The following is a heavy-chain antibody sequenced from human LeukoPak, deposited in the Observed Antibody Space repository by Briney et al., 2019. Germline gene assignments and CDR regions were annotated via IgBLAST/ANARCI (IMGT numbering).Heavy chain of an antibody. CDR2: IIPIFGTA. CDR3: ARDKQQLAPYNWFDP. CDR1: GGTFSSYA. D-gene: IGHD6-13*01. Sequence: SVKVSCKASGGTFSSYAISWVRQAPGQGLEWMGGIIPIFGTANYAQKFQGRVTITADESTSTAYMELSSLRSEDTAVYYCARDKQQLAPYNWFDPWGQGTLVTVSS. J-gene: IGHJ5*02. V-gene: IGHV1-69*13.